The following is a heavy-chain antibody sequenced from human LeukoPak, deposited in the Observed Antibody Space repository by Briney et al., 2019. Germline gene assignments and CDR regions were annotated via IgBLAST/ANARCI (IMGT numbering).Heavy chain of an antibody. CDR1: GFTFSSYE. CDR2: IRSSGSTR. J-gene: IGHJ4*02. V-gene: IGHV3-48*03. Sequence: PGGSLRLSCAGSGFTFSSYEMNWVRQAPGKGLERVSYIRSSGSTRYYADSVKGRFTISRDNAKNSLYLQMNSLRAEDTAVYYCAKVGPSSGYFYDYWGQGTLVTVSS. D-gene: IGHD3-22*01. CDR3: AKVGPSSGYFYDY.